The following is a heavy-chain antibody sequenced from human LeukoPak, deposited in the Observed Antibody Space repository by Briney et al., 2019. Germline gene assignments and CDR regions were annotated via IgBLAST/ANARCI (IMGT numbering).Heavy chain of an antibody. Sequence: SQTLSLTCTVSGGSISSGGYYWSWIRQHPGKGLEWIGYIYYSGSTYYNPSLKSQVTISVDTSKNQFSLKLSSVTAADTAVYYCARGVVVAAILAFDPWGQGTLVTVSS. V-gene: IGHV4-31*01. CDR1: GGSISSGGYY. CDR3: ARGVVVAAILAFDP. J-gene: IGHJ5*02. CDR2: IYYSGST. D-gene: IGHD2-15*01.